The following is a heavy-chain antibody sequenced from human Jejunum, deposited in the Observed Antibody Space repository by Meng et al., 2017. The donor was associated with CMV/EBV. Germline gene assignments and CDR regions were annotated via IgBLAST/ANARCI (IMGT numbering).Heavy chain of an antibody. CDR1: GYTFTGHY. CDR3: TRAIFDY. D-gene: IGHD3-3*01. Sequence: SVKVSCNASGYTFTGHYLHWVRQAPGQGLEWMGWINPNSGGTNYAQKFQGRVTMTRDTSISTVYVELSRLTSDDTAIYYCTRAIFDYWGQRTLVTVSS. J-gene: IGHJ4*02. V-gene: IGHV1-2*02. CDR2: INPNSGGT.